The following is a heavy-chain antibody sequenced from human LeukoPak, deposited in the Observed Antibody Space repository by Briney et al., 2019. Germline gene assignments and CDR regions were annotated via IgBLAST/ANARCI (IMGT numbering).Heavy chain of an antibody. J-gene: IGHJ4*02. CDR1: GGTFSSYA. CDR3: AGLPTTVTTLTPVDY. V-gene: IGHV1-69*06. Sequence: SVKVSCKASGGTFSSYAISWVRQAPGQGLEWMGGFIPIFGTANYAQKFQGRVTITADKSTSTAYMELSSLRSEDTAVYYCAGLPTTVTTLTPVDYWGQGTLVTVSS. CDR2: FIPIFGTA. D-gene: IGHD4-11*01.